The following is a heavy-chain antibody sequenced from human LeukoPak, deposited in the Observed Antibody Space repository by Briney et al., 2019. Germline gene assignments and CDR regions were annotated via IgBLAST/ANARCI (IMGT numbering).Heavy chain of an antibody. D-gene: IGHD2-15*01. V-gene: IGHV4-34*01. CDR1: GGSFNDYY. CDR3: ARGYCYPYYYYYYMDV. Sequence: PSETLSLTCAVYGGSFNDYYWNWIRQPPGKGLEWIGEINHSGSTNYNPSLKSRVTISVDTSKNQFSLKLSSVTAADTAVYYCARGYCYPYYYYYYMDVWGKGTTVTVSS. J-gene: IGHJ6*03. CDR2: INHSGST.